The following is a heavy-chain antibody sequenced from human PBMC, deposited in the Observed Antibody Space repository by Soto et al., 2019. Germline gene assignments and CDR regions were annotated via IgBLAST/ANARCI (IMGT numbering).Heavy chain of an antibody. D-gene: IGHD6-6*01. Sequence: QVQLQESGPGRVKPSETLSLTCTVSGGSISSYYWSWIRQPPGKGLEWIGYIYYSGSTNYNPSLKSRVTISVDTSKNQFSLKLSSVTAADTAVYYCARAGSSSLDYWGQGTLVTVSS. CDR3: ARAGSSSLDY. V-gene: IGHV4-59*01. CDR1: GGSISSYY. CDR2: IYYSGST. J-gene: IGHJ4*02.